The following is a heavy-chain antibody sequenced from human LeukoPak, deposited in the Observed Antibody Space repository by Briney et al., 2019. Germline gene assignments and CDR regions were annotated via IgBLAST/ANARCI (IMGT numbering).Heavy chain of an antibody. CDR3: ARDPLRYLRVGHYDY. CDR1: GFTFSNSA. J-gene: IGHJ4*02. Sequence: GGSLRLSCAASGFTFSNSAMNWVRQVPGKGLEWVSSTDYDSSHIYYAASVRGRFTTSRDNARNSVYLQMNSLRVEDTAVYYYARDPLRYLRVGHYDYWGQGTLVAVSS. CDR2: TDYDSSHI. V-gene: IGHV3-21*01. D-gene: IGHD3-9*01.